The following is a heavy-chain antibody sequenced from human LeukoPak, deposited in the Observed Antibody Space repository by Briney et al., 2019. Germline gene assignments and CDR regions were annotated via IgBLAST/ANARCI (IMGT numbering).Heavy chain of an antibody. V-gene: IGHV3-49*03. J-gene: IGHJ5*02. CDR1: GFTLGDYA. CDR3: CKDLLGS. CDR2: ITKKAFGGTT. D-gene: IGHD3-16*01. Sequence: GGTLRLSCTASGFTLGDYAMSWFRQAPGKGLEWVGFITKKAFGGTTKYAPSVRGRFNISRDDSKGIAYLQMNSLKTEDTALYYCCKDLLGSWGQGTLVTVSS.